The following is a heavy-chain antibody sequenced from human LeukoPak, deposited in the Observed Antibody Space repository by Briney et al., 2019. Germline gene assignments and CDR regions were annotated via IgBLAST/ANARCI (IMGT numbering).Heavy chain of an antibody. V-gene: IGHV1-2*02. Sequence: GASVKVSCKASGYTFTGYYMHWVRQAPGQGLEWMGWINPNSGGTNYAQKFQGRVTMTRDTSISTAYMELSRLRSDDTAVYYCARDRSMITFGGVIGRYYFDYWGQGTLVTVSS. CDR1: GYTFTGYY. CDR2: INPNSGGT. CDR3: ARDRSMITFGGVIGRYYFDY. D-gene: IGHD3-16*02. J-gene: IGHJ4*02.